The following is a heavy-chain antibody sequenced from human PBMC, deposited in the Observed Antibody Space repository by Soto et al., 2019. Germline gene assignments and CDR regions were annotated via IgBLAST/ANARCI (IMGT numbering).Heavy chain of an antibody. J-gene: IGHJ2*01. V-gene: IGHV1-69*08. D-gene: IGHD3-10*01. CDR3: ARDQGYGSGRDWYFDL. CDR1: GGTFSSYT. CDR2: IIPILGIA. Sequence: QVQLVQSGAEVKKPGSSVKVSCKASGGTFSSYTISWVRQAPGQGLEWMGRIIPILGIANYAQKFQGRVTITADKSTSTAYKGLSSLRSEDTAVYYCARDQGYGSGRDWYFDLWGRGTLVTVSS.